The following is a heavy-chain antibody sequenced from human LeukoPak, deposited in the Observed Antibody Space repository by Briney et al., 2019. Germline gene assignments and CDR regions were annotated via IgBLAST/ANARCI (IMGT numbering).Heavy chain of an antibody. CDR1: GFTFSSYA. V-gene: IGHV3-30*04. J-gene: IGHJ4*02. D-gene: IGHD2-15*01. CDR2: ISYDGSNK. CDR3: ARSMVVAATDLDFDY. Sequence: GGSLRLSCAASGFTFSSYAMHWVRRAPGKGLEWVAVISYDGSNKYYADSVKGRFTISRDNSKNTLYLQMNSLRAEDTAVYYCARSMVVAATDLDFDYWGQGTLVTVSS.